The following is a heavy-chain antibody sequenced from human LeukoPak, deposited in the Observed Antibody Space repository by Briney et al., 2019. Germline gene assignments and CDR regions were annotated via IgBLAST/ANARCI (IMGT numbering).Heavy chain of an antibody. D-gene: IGHD3-10*01. CDR1: GGSISSYY. CDR2: IYYSGST. Sequence: SETLSLTCTVSGGSISSYYWSWIRQPPGKGLEWIGYIYYSGSTNYNPSLKSRVTISVDTSKNQFSLKLSSVTAVDTAVYYCARVSGQAFDYWGQGTLVTVSS. V-gene: IGHV4-59*01. CDR3: ARVSGQAFDY. J-gene: IGHJ4*02.